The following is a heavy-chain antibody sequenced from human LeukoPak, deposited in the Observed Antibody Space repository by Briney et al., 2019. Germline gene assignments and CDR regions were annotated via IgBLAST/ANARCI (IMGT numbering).Heavy chain of an antibody. V-gene: IGHV3-15*07. J-gene: IGHJ5*02. D-gene: IGHD3-22*01. CDR2: IRSNSDGGTI. Sequence: PGGSLRLSCATSGFTFSNTWMNWVRQAPGKGLEWVGRIRSNSDGGTIDYAAPVKGRFTLSRDDSKTTLYLQMNSLQTEDTAVYYCATDFYDSTWGQGTLVTVSS. CDR3: ATDFYDST. CDR1: GFTFSNTW.